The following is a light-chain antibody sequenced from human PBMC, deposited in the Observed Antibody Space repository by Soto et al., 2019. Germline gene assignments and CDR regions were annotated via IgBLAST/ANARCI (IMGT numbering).Light chain of an antibody. J-gene: IGKJ4*01. CDR3: QEYNSY. Sequence: PMTQSPHTLSASVGDRVTITCRASQNIDNWLAWYQHKPGKPPKLLIYRASSLETGVPSRFSGSGSGKELSLTISNLQPGDSASYYCQEYNSYFGGGTKLQI. CDR1: QNIDNW. V-gene: IGKV1-5*03. CDR2: RAS.